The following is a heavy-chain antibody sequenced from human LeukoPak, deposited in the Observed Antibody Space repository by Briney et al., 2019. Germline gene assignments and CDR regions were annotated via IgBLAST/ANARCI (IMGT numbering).Heavy chain of an antibody. D-gene: IGHD1-1*01. V-gene: IGHV3-23*01. CDR1: GFTVSSNY. CDR3: ARGRYNWNDGGAFDI. J-gene: IGHJ3*02. CDR2: ISGSGGST. Sequence: GGSLRLSCAASGFTVSSNYMSWVRQTPGKGLECVSAISGSGGSTNYAASVKGRFTISRDNSKNTLYLQMNSLRAEDTAVYYCARGRYNWNDGGAFDIWGQGTMVTVSS.